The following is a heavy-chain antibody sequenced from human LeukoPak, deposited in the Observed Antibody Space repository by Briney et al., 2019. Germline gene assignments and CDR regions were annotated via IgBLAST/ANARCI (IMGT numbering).Heavy chain of an antibody. CDR1: GFTFSSYA. Sequence: PGGSLRLSCAASGFTFSSYAMHWVRQAPGKGLEWVAVISYDGSNKYYADSVKGRFTISRDNSKNTLYLQMNSLRAEDTAVYYCARDDPRLRYDYWGQGTLVTVSS. CDR3: ARDDPRLRYDY. J-gene: IGHJ4*02. CDR2: ISYDGSNK. D-gene: IGHD4-17*01. V-gene: IGHV3-30-3*01.